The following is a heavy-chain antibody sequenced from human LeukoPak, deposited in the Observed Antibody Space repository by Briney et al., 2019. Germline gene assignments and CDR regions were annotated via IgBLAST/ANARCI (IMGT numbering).Heavy chain of an antibody. D-gene: IGHD2-15*01. V-gene: IGHV3-48*03. CDR2: ISSSGSTI. Sequence: GGSLRLSCAASGFTFSSYEMNWVRQAPGKGLEWVSYISSSGSTIYYADSVKGRFTISRDNAKNSPYLQMNSLRAEDTAVYYCARACSGGSCYFDYWGQGTLVTVSS. J-gene: IGHJ4*02. CDR1: GFTFSSYE. CDR3: ARACSGGSCYFDY.